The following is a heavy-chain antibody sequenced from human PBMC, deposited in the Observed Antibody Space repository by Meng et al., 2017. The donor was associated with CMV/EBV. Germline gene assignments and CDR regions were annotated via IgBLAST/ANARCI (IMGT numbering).Heavy chain of an antibody. V-gene: IGHV3-21*01. CDR2: ISSSSSYT. CDR3: ARVLEDVVVVVPNYYYGMDV. Sequence: GESLKISCAASGFTFSSYSIIWVRQSPGKGLEWVSSISSSSSYTFYIDSVKGRFTISRDNAKNLVYLQMNSLRAEDTAMYYCARVLEDVVVVVPNYYYGMDVWGQGTTVTVS. D-gene: IGHD2-15*01. CDR1: GFTFSSYS. J-gene: IGHJ6*01.